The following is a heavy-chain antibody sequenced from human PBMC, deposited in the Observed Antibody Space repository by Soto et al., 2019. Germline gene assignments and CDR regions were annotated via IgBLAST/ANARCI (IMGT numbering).Heavy chain of an antibody. D-gene: IGHD5-12*01. CDR2: ISGSGGST. CDR3: AINRGPWRYSGYDLGY. J-gene: IGHJ4*02. V-gene: IGHV3-23*01. CDR1: GFTFSSYA. Sequence: GGSLRLSCAASGFTFSSYAMSWVRQAPEKGLEWVSAISGSGGSTYYADSVKGRFTISRDNSKNTLYLQMNSLRAEDTAVYYCAINRGPWRYSGYDLGYWGQGTLVTSPQ.